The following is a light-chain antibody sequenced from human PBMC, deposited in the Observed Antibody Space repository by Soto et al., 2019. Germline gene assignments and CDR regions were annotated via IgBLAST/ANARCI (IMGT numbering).Light chain of an antibody. Sequence: DVVMTQTPLSLSVAPGQPASISCKSSQSLLHITGETFLFLYLQKPGQSPQLLIYEVSTRVSGGPDRCSGGESGTDFPLEISLLETDDVGSYYWMRSTQLPLTFGEGTRLGIE. CDR3: MRSTQLPLT. V-gene: IGKV2D-29*02. CDR2: EVS. CDR1: QSLLHITGETF. J-gene: IGKJ5*01.